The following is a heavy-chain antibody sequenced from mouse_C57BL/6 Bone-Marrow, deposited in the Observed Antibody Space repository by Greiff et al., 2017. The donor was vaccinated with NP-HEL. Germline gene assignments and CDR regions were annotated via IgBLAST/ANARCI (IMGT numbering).Heavy chain of an antibody. CDR2: INPSSGYT. CDR3: AINYYGSSVDWFAY. CDR1: GYTFTSYT. D-gene: IGHD1-1*01. J-gene: IGHJ3*01. Sequence: QVQLQQSGAELARPGASVKMSCKASGYTFTSYTMHWVKQRPGQGLEWIGYINPSSGYTKYNQKFKDKATLTADKSSSTAYMQLSSLTSEDSAVSYCAINYYGSSVDWFAYWGQGTLVTVSA. V-gene: IGHV1-4*01.